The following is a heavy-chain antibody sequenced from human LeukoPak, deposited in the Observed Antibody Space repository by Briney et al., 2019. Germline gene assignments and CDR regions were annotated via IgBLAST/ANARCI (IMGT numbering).Heavy chain of an antibody. CDR3: ARGKAVTGTTRPFDY. D-gene: IGHD1-7*01. CDR1: GGTFSGYY. CDR2: INHSGST. J-gene: IGHJ4*02. Sequence: SETLSLTCAVSGGTFSGYYWSWIRQPPGKGLEWIGEINHSGSTNYNPSLKSRVTISVDPPKNQFSLTLSSVTAADTAVYYCARGKAVTGTTRPFDYWGQGNLVTVSS. V-gene: IGHV4-34*01.